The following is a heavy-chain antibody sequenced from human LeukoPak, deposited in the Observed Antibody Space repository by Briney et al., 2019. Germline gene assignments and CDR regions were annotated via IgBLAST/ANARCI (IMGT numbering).Heavy chain of an antibody. CDR1: GLSLNNYA. Sequence: GGSLRLSCTASGLSLNNYAMSWVRQVPGKGLEWVSASSSSDDGKWYAESVRGRFTISRDTSKNTVYLQMNSLRVEDAGVYYCARDGRYSYGFGYYHYYMDVWGKGTTVTVSS. J-gene: IGHJ6*03. V-gene: IGHV3-23*01. CDR3: ARDGRYSYGFGYYHYYMDV. D-gene: IGHD5-18*01. CDR2: SSSSDDGK.